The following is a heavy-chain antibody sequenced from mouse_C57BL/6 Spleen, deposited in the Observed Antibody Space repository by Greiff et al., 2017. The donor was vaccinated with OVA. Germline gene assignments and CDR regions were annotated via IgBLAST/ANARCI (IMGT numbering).Heavy chain of an antibody. V-gene: IGHV7-1*01. Sequence: EVKVVESGGGLVQSGRSLRLSCATSGFTFSDFYMEWVRQAPGKGLEWIAASRTNANDYTTEYSASVKGRFIVSRDTSQSILYLQMNAQRAEDTAIYYCARNDYGHGGYFDVWGKGTTVTVSS. CDR1: GFTFSDFY. D-gene: IGHD1-1*02. CDR3: ARNDYGHGGYFDV. J-gene: IGHJ1*03. CDR2: SRTNANDYTT.